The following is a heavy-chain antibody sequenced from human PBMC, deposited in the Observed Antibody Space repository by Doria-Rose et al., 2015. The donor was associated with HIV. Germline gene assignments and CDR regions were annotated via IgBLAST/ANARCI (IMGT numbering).Heavy chain of an antibody. CDR2: TYYTGTS. J-gene: IGHJ4*02. V-gene: IGHV4-31*03. CDR1: GASVSSRGYS. Sequence: QESGPVLVKPSETLSLTCSVSGASVSSRGYSWNWIRQVPGKGLESLGYTYYTGTSDYSPSLKSRLNMAVDTSKNQFSLKLSFVTVADTAVYYCARMGSYRELDYWGQGARVIGSA. CDR3: ARMGSYRELDY. D-gene: IGHD3-3*01.